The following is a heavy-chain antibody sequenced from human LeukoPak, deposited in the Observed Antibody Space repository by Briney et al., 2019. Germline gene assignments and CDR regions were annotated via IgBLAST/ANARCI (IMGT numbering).Heavy chain of an antibody. Sequence: GASVKVSCKASGYTFTSYDINWVRQATGQGLEWMGWMNPNSGNTGYAQKFQGRVTMTRNTSISTAYMELSSLRSEDTAVYYCASVWFGEFSFDPWGQGTLVTVSS. J-gene: IGHJ5*02. CDR3: ASVWFGEFSFDP. CDR2: MNPNSGNT. CDR1: GYTFTSYD. D-gene: IGHD3-10*01. V-gene: IGHV1-8*01.